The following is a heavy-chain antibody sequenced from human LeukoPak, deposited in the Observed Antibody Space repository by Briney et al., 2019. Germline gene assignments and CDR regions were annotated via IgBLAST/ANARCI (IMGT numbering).Heavy chain of an antibody. CDR2: ISYDGSNK. V-gene: IGHV3-30-3*01. D-gene: IGHD3-10*01. CDR3: ASRVTMVRGVPGGYDY. J-gene: IGHJ4*02. CDR1: GFTFSSYD. Sequence: GGSLRLSCAASGFTFSSYDMSWVRQAPGKGLEWVAVISYDGSNKYYADSVKGRFTISRDNSKNTLYLQMNSLRAEDTAVYYCASRVTMVRGVPGGYDYWGQGTLVTVSS.